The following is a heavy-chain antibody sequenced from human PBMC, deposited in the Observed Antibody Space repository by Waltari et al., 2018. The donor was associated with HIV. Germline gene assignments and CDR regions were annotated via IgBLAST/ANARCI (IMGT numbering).Heavy chain of an antibody. Sequence: EVQLVESGGGLVQPGGSLRLSCAASGFTFSSYEMNWVRQAPGKGLEWVSYMSSSGSTIYYADSVKGRFTISRDNAKNSLYLQMNSLRAEDTAVYYCARDWGSGSYRWGQGTLVTVSS. V-gene: IGHV3-48*03. CDR3: ARDWGSGSYR. J-gene: IGHJ4*02. CDR1: GFTFSSYE. D-gene: IGHD3-10*01. CDR2: MSSSGSTI.